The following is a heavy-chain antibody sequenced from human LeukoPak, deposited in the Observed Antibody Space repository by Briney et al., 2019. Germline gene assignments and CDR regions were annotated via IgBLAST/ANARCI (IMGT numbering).Heavy chain of an antibody. CDR3: ARDWTVWRSFDI. CDR1: GYTFTNFG. Sequence: ASVKVSCKASGYTFTNFGISWVRQAPGQGLEWMGWISAYNGNTNYARILQGRVTMTTDTSTSTAYMELRSLRSDDTAVYYCARDWTVWRSFDIGGQGTMVTVSS. J-gene: IGHJ3*02. CDR2: ISAYNGNT. V-gene: IGHV1-18*01. D-gene: IGHD2-21*01.